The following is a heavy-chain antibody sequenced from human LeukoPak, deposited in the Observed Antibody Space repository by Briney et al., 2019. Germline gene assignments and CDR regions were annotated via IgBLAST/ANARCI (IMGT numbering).Heavy chain of an antibody. V-gene: IGHV4-39*01. Sequence: PSETLSLTCTVSGGSISSSSYYWGWIRQPPGKGLEWIGSIYYSGSTYYNPSLKSRVTISVDTSKNQFSLKLSSVTAADMAVYYCARHKGAIRSSSGTGWFDPWGQGTLVTVSS. CDR3: ARHKGAIRSSSGTGWFDP. CDR2: IYYSGST. D-gene: IGHD6-13*01. J-gene: IGHJ5*02. CDR1: GGSISSSSYY.